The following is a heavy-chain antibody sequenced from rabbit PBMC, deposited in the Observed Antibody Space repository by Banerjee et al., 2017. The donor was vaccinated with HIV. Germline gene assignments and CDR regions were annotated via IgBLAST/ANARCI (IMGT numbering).Heavy chain of an antibody. CDR3: ARADSSYFDAFDP. J-gene: IGHJ2*01. Sequence: QEQLVESGGGLVQPEGSLTLTCTASGFDLSSHYYIGWVRQAPGTGLEWIGYIYAGSSGSTYYASWAKGRFTISKGSSTTVTLQMTSLTAADTATYFCARADSSYFDAFDPWGQGTLVTDS. CDR2: IYAGSSGST. D-gene: IGHD8-1*01. V-gene: IGHV1S45*01. CDR1: GFDLSSHYY.